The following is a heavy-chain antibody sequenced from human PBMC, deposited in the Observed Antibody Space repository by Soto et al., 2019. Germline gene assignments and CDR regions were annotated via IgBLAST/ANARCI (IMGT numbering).Heavy chain of an antibody. CDR3: AGETHYYDSSGYYSRWVSDFDY. D-gene: IGHD3-22*01. V-gene: IGHV1-18*01. CDR1: GYTFTSYG. Sequence: ASVKVSFKASGYTFTSYGISWVRQAPGQGLEWMGWISAYNGNTNYAQKLQGRVTMTTDTSTSTAYMELRSLRSDDTAVYYCAGETHYYDSSGYYSRWVSDFDYWGQGTLVTVSS. CDR2: ISAYNGNT. J-gene: IGHJ4*02.